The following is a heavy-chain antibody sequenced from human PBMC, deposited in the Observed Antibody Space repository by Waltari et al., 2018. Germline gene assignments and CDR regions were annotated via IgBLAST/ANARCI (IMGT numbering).Heavy chain of an antibody. V-gene: IGHV4-34*01. D-gene: IGHD3-16*02. Sequence: QVQLQQWGAGLLKPSETLSLTCAVYGGSFSGYYWGWIRQPPGKGLEWIGEINHSGSTNYNPSLKSRVTISVDTSKNQFSLKLSSVTAADTAVYYCARGRYYDYVWGSYRPKNYYFDYWGQGTLVTVSS. J-gene: IGHJ4*02. CDR3: ARGRYYDYVWGSYRPKNYYFDY. CDR2: INHSGST. CDR1: GGSFSGYY.